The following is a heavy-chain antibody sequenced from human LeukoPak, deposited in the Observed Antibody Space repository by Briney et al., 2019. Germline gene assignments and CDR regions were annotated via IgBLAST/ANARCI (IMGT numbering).Heavy chain of an antibody. Sequence: GGSLRLSCAASGFTFSSYAMSWVRQAPGKGLEWVSAISGSGGSTYYADSGKGRFTISRDNAKTTMYLQMNSLRAEATAVYYCANDADYYDSSGYYYVVYMDVWGKGTTVTVSS. J-gene: IGHJ6*03. V-gene: IGHV3-23*01. CDR1: GFTFSSYA. D-gene: IGHD3-22*01. CDR3: ANDADYYDSSGYYYVVYMDV. CDR2: ISGSGGST.